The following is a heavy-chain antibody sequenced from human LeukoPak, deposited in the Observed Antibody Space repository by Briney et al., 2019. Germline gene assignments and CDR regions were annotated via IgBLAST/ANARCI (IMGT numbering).Heavy chain of an antibody. D-gene: IGHD4-23*01. J-gene: IGHJ4*02. CDR2: ISSSTTYI. Sequence: GGSLRLSCAHSGFTFITYEASWVRQAPGKGLEWVASISSSTTYIFYADSLKGRFTISRDDAKNSLYLQMSNLRAEDTAVYYCAREVIGGNSAWGQGTLVTVSS. CDR3: AREVIGGNSA. CDR1: GFTFITYE. V-gene: IGHV3-21*01.